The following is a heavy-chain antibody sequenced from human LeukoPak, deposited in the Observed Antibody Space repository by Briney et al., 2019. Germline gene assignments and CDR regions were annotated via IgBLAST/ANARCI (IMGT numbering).Heavy chain of an antibody. CDR1: GFTFSSYA. V-gene: IGHV3-30*18. Sequence: PGRSLRLSCAASGFTFSSYAMHWVREAPGKGLEWVAVISYDGSNKYYADSVKGRFTIPRDNFKKALYLQMNSLRAEDTALYYCAKDFRAGTQLHNWFDPWGQGTLVTVSS. CDR3: AKDFRAGTQLHNWFDP. J-gene: IGHJ5*02. CDR2: ISYDGSNK. D-gene: IGHD6-13*01.